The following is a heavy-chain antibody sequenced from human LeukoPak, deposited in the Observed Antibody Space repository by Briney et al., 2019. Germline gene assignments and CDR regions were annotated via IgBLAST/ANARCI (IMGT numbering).Heavy chain of an antibody. V-gene: IGHV3-53*01. D-gene: IGHD3-9*01. J-gene: IGHJ3*02. Sequence: PGGSLGLSFAASGFPPSSNYMSWVRPAPGKGLEWVSVIYSGGSTDYADSVKGRFTISRDNSKNTLYLQMNSLRVEDTAVYYCARSSHYDILTGYSEEDAFDIWGQGTMVTVSS. CDR3: ARSSHYDILTGYSEEDAFDI. CDR2: IYSGGST. CDR1: GFPPSSNY.